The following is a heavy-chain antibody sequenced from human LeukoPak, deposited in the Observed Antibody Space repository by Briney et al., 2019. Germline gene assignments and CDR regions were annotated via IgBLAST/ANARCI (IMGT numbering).Heavy chain of an antibody. V-gene: IGHV3-53*01. Sequence: PGGSLRLSCAASGFAVSTKFMTWVRQPPAKGLEWVSVIYTGGLTYYADSVKGRFTISRDNSKNTLYLQMNSLKADDTAVYYCAKDEAAAGGGLDYWGQGTLVIVSS. J-gene: IGHJ4*02. CDR2: IYTGGLT. CDR3: AKDEAAAGGGLDY. CDR1: GFAVSTKF. D-gene: IGHD6-13*01.